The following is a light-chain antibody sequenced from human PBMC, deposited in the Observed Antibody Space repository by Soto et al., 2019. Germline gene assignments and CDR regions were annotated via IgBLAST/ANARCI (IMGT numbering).Light chain of an antibody. CDR1: SIHLGDYNY. CDR3: CSYAGNYV. Sequence: QSVLTQPRTVSASPGQSVTISCTSKSIHLGDYNYVSWYQQHPGKAPRLMIFDVTARPSGVPDRFSGSKSGNTASLTISGLLAEDEADYYCCSYAGNYVFGTGTKVTV. V-gene: IGLV2-11*01. J-gene: IGLJ1*01. CDR2: DVT.